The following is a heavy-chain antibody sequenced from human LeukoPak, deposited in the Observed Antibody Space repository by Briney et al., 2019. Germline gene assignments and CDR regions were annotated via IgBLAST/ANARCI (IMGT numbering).Heavy chain of an antibody. J-gene: IGHJ4*02. CDR3: VRHGELVVYYFDY. D-gene: IGHD3-10*01. CDR1: GFTFSSYA. CDR2: ISGSGGST. Sequence: PGGSLRLSCAASGFTFSSYAMSWVRQAPGKGLEWVSAISGSGGSTYYADSVKGRFTISRDNSKNTLYLQMNSLRAEDTALYYCVRHGELVVYYFDYWGQGTLVTVSS. V-gene: IGHV3-23*01.